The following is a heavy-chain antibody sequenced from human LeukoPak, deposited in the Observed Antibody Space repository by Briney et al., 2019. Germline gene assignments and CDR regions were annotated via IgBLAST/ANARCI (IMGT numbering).Heavy chain of an antibody. V-gene: IGHV4-59*01. CDR1: GGSISSYY. J-gene: IGHJ4*02. CDR2: IYYSGST. D-gene: IGHD3-22*01. CDR3: ARDGAGDYYDSSGYYYED. Sequence: SETLSLTCTVSGGSISSYYWSWIRQPPGKGLEWIGYIYYSGSTNYNPSLKSRVTISVDTSKNQFSLKLSSVTAADTAVYYCARDGAGDYYDSSGYYYEDWGQGTLLTVSS.